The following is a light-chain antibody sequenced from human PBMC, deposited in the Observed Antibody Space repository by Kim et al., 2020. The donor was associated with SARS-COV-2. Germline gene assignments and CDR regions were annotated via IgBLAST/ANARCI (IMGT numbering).Light chain of an antibody. V-gene: IGKV3-15*01. CDR1: QSVNNK. J-gene: IGKJ1*01. CDR2: DAS. CDR3: QQYDDWPPWT. Sequence: SPGETATLSCRASQSVNNKVAWYQQKPGQAPRLLIYDASTRATGIPARFSGSGSGRDFTLTISSLQSEDLAVYHCQQYDDWPPWTFGQGTKVEIK.